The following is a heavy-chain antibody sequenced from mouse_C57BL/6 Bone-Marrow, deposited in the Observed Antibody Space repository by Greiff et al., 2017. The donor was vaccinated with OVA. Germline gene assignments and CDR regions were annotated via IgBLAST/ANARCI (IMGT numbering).Heavy chain of an antibody. CDR3: TRQELDAIDY. D-gene: IGHD4-1*01. CDR1: GYTFTDYE. Sequence: QVQLQQSGAELVRPGASVTLSCKASGYTFTDYEMHWVKQTPVHGLEWIGAIDPETGGTAYNQKFKGKAILTADKSSSTAYMELRSLTSEDSAVYYCTRQELDAIDYWGQGTSVTVSS. V-gene: IGHV1-15*01. J-gene: IGHJ4*01. CDR2: IDPETGGT.